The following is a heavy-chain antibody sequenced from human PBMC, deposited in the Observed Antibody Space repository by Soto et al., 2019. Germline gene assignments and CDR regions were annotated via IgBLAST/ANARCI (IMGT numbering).Heavy chain of an antibody. CDR3: ARGYSEYYDLWSGYYSYYFDY. CDR2: INHSGST. D-gene: IGHD3-3*01. CDR1: GGSFSGYY. V-gene: IGHV4-34*01. J-gene: IGHJ4*02. Sequence: QVQLQQWGAGLLKPSETLSLTCAVYGGSFSGYYWSWIRQPPGKGLEWIGEINHSGSTNYNPSLKRRVTISVEPSKNQFSLKLSSVTAADTAVYYCARGYSEYYDLWSGYYSYYFDYWGQRTLVTVSS.